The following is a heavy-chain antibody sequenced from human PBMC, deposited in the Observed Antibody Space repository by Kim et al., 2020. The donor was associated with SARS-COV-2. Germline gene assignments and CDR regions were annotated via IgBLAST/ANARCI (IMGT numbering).Heavy chain of an antibody. V-gene: IGHV1-3*04. CDR3: ARVPLGDSSGWNDYFDY. J-gene: IGHJ4*02. CDR2: INTGNGNT. D-gene: IGHD6-19*01. Sequence: ASVKVSCKASGYTFTNYAMHWVHQAPGQRLEWMGWINTGNGNTKYSQKFQGRVTITRDTSASTGYMELSSLISEDTAVYYCARVPLGDSSGWNDYFDYWGQGTLVTVSS. CDR1: GYTFTNYA.